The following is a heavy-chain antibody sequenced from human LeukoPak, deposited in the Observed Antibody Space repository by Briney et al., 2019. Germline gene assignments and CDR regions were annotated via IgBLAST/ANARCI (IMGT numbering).Heavy chain of an antibody. J-gene: IGHJ4*02. CDR1: GYIFTSYW. CDR2: IYPGDSDT. D-gene: IGHD4-11*01. Sequence: GASLNISWKGSGYIFTSYWIVWVRQLPGKGLAWMGIIYPGDSDTRYSPSFQGQVTISADKSIGTAYMQWSSLKASDTAMYYCARRYSDSQIHYWGQGTLVTVSS. CDR3: ARRYSDSQIHY. V-gene: IGHV5-51*01.